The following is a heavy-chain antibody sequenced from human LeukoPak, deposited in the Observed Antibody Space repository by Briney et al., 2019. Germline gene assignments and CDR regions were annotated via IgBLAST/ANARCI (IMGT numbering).Heavy chain of an antibody. J-gene: IGHJ4*02. CDR2: IKQDGSEK. CDR1: GFTFSSYW. CDR3: AREARYFDWLRGTLDY. Sequence: GGSLRLSCAASGFTFSSYWMSWVRQAPGKGLEWVANIKQDGSEKYYVDSVKGRFTISRDNAKNSLYLQMNSLRAEDTAVYYCAREARYFDWLRGTLDYWGQGTLVTVSS. V-gene: IGHV3-7*03. D-gene: IGHD3-9*01.